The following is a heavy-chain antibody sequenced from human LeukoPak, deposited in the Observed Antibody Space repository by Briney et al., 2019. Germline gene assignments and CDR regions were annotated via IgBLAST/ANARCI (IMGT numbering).Heavy chain of an antibody. CDR2: ISAYNGNT. CDR3: ARVYSNYVGYYYMDV. Sequence: GASVKVSCKASGYTFTSYGISWVRQAPGQGLEWMGWISAYNGNTNYAQKLQGRVTMTTDTSTSTAYMELRSLRSDDTAVYYCARVYSNYVGYYYMDVWGKGTTVTVSS. CDR1: GYTFTSYG. J-gene: IGHJ6*03. V-gene: IGHV1-18*01. D-gene: IGHD4-11*01.